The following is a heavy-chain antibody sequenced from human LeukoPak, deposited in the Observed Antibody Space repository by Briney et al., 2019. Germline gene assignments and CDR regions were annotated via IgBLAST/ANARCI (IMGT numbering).Heavy chain of an antibody. D-gene: IGHD3-9*01. CDR3: ARAEGVNYDILTGYYPVAGYFDY. Sequence: ASVKVSCKTSRYTFTGYYMHWVRQAPGQGLEWMGWINPNSGGINYAQKFQGRVTMTRDTSISTAYMELSRLRSDDTAVYYCARAEGVNYDILTGYYPVAGYFDYWGQGTLVTVSS. CDR2: INPNSGGI. J-gene: IGHJ4*02. CDR1: RYTFTGYY. V-gene: IGHV1-2*02.